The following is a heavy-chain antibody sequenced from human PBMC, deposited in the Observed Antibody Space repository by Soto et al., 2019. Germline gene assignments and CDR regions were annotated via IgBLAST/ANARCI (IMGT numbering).Heavy chain of an antibody. D-gene: IGHD4-17*01. CDR1: GFTFNKYA. CDR3: APTRYDYGDDAVGY. V-gene: IGHV3-23*01. J-gene: IGHJ4*01. Sequence: EVQLLEYGGGLVQRGESLRLSCVASGFTFNKYAMTWVRQAPGKGLEWVSSISGRSSTTYYADSVKGRFTISRDNSKNTVYLHMNTLSTEDTAVYYCAPTRYDYGDDAVGYWGQGTLVTVSS. CDR2: ISGRSSTT.